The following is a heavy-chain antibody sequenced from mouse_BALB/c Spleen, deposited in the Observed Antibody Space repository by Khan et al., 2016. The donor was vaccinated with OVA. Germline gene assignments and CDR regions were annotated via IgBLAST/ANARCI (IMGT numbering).Heavy chain of an antibody. CDR2: IDPANGHT. CDR3: ARRNA. J-gene: IGHJ2*01. Sequence: VQLQQPGAELVKPGASVKLSCTASGFNIKDTYMHWVKQRPEQGLEWIGRIDPANGHTKYDPKFQGKATITADPSSSTAYLQLSSLTSEDTADNYGARRNAWGQGTTLTVSS. V-gene: IGHV14-3*02. CDR1: GFNIKDTY.